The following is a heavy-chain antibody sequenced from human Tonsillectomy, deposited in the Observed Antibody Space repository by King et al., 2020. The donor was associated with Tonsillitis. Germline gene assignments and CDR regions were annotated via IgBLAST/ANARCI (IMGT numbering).Heavy chain of an antibody. J-gene: IGHJ5*02. CDR2: IIGSGGST. CDR3: AKSAVAATQVGWFDP. CDR1: GFTFSSYA. Sequence: VQLVESGGGLVQPGGSLRLSCAASGFTFSSYAINWVRQAPGKGLEWVSAIIGSGGSTYYSDSIKGRFTVSRDNSKNTLYLQMRSLRAEDTAVYYCAKSAVAATQVGWFDPWGQGTLVTVSS. D-gene: IGHD2-15*01. V-gene: IGHV3-23*04.